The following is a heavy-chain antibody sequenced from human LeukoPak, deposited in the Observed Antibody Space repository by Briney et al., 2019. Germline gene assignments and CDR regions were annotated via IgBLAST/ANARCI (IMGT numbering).Heavy chain of an antibody. V-gene: IGHV4-4*07. CDR1: GVSISSFY. CDR2: MYSQGGA. D-gene: IGHD5/OR15-5a*01. J-gene: IGHJ6*03. CDR3: ARGSPFLYEAYYNYYMDV. Sequence: PSETLSLTCTVSGVSISSFYWSWIRQPAGKGLEWIGRMYSQGGANYNPSLKSRVTMSVDTSKNQFSLNLTTVTAADTAVYYCARGSPFLYEAYYNYYMDVWGKGTPVTVSS.